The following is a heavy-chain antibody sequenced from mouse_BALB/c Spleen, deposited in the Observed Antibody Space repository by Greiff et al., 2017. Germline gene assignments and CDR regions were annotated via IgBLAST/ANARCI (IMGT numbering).Heavy chain of an antibody. CDR1: GYTFTDYN. D-gene: IGHD1-3*01. Sequence: EVQLVESGPELVKPGASVKISCKASGYTFTDYNMHWVKQSHGKSLEWIGYIYPYNGGTGYNQKFKSKATLTVDNSSSTAYMELRSLTSEDSAVYYCASYNWYYFDYWGQGTTLTVSS. J-gene: IGHJ2*01. CDR3: ASYNWYYFDY. V-gene: IGHV1S29*02. CDR2: IYPYNGGT.